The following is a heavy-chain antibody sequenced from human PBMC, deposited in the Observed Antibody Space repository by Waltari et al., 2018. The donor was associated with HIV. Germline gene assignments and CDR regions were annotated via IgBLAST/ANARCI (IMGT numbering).Heavy chain of an antibody. D-gene: IGHD1-26*01. Sequence: QVQLVQSGAELKKPGASVTVSCKASGYTFTSYGITWVRQAPGQGLEWMGWISAYNGYTYYSQHLQDRVTLTTDTSTSTDYMELRTLRSDDTAVYYCARGMGGGSYYPDFYFDYWGLGTLVTVSS. V-gene: IGHV1-18*01. CDR1: GYTFTSYG. CDR3: ARGMGGGSYYPDFYFDY. J-gene: IGHJ4*02. CDR2: ISAYNGYT.